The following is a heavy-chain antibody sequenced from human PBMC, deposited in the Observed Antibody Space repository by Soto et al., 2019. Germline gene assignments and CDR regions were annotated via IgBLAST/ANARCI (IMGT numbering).Heavy chain of an antibody. CDR3: ASVTYYYDSSGYYTTYYFDY. CDR1: GGSISSSNW. Sequence: SETLSLTCAVSGGSISSSNWWSWVRQPPGKGLEWIGGMHHSGTTNYSPSLRSRITISIDKSKNQFSLKLSSVTAADTAVYYCASVTYYYDSSGYYTTYYFDYWGQGTLVTVSS. D-gene: IGHD3-22*01. J-gene: IGHJ4*02. V-gene: IGHV4-4*02. CDR2: MHHSGTT.